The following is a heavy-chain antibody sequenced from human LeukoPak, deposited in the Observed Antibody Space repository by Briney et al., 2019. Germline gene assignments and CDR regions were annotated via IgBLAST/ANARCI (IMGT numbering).Heavy chain of an antibody. J-gene: IGHJ5*02. Sequence: GGSLRLSCAASGFTFSSYSMNWVRQAPGKGLEWVSSISSSSSYIYYADSVKGRFTISRDNAKNSLYLQMNSLRAEDTAVYYCARGDYVTTEFDPWGQGILVTVSS. V-gene: IGHV3-21*01. CDR1: GFTFSSYS. D-gene: IGHD3-16*01. CDR2: ISSSSSYI. CDR3: ARGDYVTTEFDP.